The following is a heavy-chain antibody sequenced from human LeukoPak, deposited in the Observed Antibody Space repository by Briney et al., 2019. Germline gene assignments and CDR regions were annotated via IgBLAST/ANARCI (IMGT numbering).Heavy chain of an antibody. CDR3: SSHLSNAFDI. Sequence: PSETQTLLCTVSGGLIRSYYWIWLRQPPGKGLEWIGYIYHSGSTNYNPSLKSRVTMSVDTSKNQFSLKLSSVTAADTAVYYCSSHLSNAFDIWGQGTMVIVSS. J-gene: IGHJ3*02. V-gene: IGHV4-59*01. CDR1: GGLIRSYY. D-gene: IGHD2/OR15-2a*01. CDR2: IYHSGST.